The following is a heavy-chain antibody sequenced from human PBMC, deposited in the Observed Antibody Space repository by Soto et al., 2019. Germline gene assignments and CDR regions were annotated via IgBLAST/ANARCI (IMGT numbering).Heavy chain of an antibody. Sequence: GGSLRLSCAASGFAFSTYSMNWIRQAPGKGLEWVSDITTSSTYRVYADSVKGRFTISRDDAKNSLYLQMNSLRVEDTGVYYCARDLGVAVATLTLDYRGRGTLVTVSS. CDR2: ITTSSTYR. V-gene: IGHV3-21*01. CDR3: ARDLGVAVATLTLDY. D-gene: IGHD2-15*01. J-gene: IGHJ4*02. CDR1: GFAFSTYS.